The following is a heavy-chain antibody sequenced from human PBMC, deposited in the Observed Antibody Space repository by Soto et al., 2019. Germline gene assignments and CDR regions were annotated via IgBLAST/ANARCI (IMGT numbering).Heavy chain of an antibody. D-gene: IGHD1-1*01. V-gene: IGHV3-48*02. CDR3: ARDGATSLTTYLYGIDV. CDR2: ISSSGTTI. Sequence: EVQLLESGGGLVQPGGSLRLSCAASGFTFSNYNMNWVRQAPGKGLEWVSYISSSGTTIYNADSVKGRFTISRDNVKNSMYLQMNSLRDEDTAVYFCARDGATSLTTYLYGIDVWGQGTTVTASS. J-gene: IGHJ6*02. CDR1: GFTFSNYN.